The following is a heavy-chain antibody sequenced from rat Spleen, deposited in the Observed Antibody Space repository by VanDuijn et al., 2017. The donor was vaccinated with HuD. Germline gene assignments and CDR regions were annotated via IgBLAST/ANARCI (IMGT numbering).Heavy chain of an antibody. J-gene: IGHJ4*01. CDR3: GKDMNYYSTYPFYVMGA. CDR2: ISPDGGST. Sequence: EVQLVETGGGLVQPGRSLKLSCVASGFSFSSSWMYWVRQAPGKGLEWVSSISPDGGSTYYPDSVKGRFTISRDNAENTAYLQMNSLRSEDTATYYCGKDMNYYSTYPFYVMGAWGPGASVTVSS. CDR1: GFSFSSSW. D-gene: IGHD1-2*01. V-gene: IGHV5-58*01.